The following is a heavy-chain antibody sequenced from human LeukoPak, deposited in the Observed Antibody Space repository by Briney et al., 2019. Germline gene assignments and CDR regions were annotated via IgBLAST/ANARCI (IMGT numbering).Heavy chain of an antibody. CDR3: ARDPKYDYVWGSYRPEEGYFDY. J-gene: IGHJ4*02. D-gene: IGHD3-16*02. V-gene: IGHV1-18*04. CDR2: ISAYNGNT. Sequence: ASVKVSCKASGYTFTSYGISWVRQAPEQGLEWMVWISAYNGNTNYAQKLQGRVTMTTDTSTSTAYMELRSLRSDDTAVYYCARDPKYDYVWGSYRPEEGYFDYWGQGTLVTVSS. CDR1: GYTFTSYG.